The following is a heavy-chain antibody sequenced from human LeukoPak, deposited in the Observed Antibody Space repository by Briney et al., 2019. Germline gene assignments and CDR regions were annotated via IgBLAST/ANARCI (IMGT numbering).Heavy chain of an antibody. CDR3: AKARD. CDR1: GITVSRNY. J-gene: IGHJ4*01. CDR2: LYSSGST. Sequence: GGSLKLSCAASGITVSRNYMRWVRQAPGKGLEWVSVLYSSGSTYYADSVKGRFTISRDNSKNTVYLQMDSLTVEDTAIYYCAKARDWGHGTLVTVSS. V-gene: IGHV3-66*01.